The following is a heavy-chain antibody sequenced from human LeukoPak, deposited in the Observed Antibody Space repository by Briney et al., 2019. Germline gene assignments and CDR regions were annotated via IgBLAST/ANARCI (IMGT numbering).Heavy chain of an antibody. V-gene: IGHV3-20*04. CDR1: GFTFDDYG. J-gene: IGHJ4*02. Sequence: PGGSLRLSCAASGFTFDDYGMSWVRQAPGKGLEWVSGINWNGGSTAYADSVKGRFTISRDNAKNSLYLQMNSLRAEDTALYYCARVSDISVAAYFDYWGQGTLVTVSS. D-gene: IGHD6-19*01. CDR3: ARVSDISVAAYFDY. CDR2: INWNGGST.